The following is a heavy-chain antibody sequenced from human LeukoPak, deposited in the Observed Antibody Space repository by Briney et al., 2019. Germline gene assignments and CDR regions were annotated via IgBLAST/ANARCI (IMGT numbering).Heavy chain of an antibody. CDR1: EFTFSTYD. CDR3: AKAPRGYSYRGPSFYYYGMDV. V-gene: IGHV3-23*01. D-gene: IGHD5-18*01. J-gene: IGHJ6*02. Sequence: GGSLRLSCAASEFTFSTYDMTWVRQAPGKGLDWVSTISASGGHTYYADSVKGRFTISRDNSKNTLYLQMNSLRAEDTAVYYCAKAPRGYSYRGPSFYYYGMDVWGQGTTVTVSS. CDR2: ISASGGHT.